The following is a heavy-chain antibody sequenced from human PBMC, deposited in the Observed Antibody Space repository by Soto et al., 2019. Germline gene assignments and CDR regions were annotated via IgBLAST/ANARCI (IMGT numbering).Heavy chain of an antibody. CDR2: LNWNSGSI. D-gene: IGHD6-6*01. V-gene: IGHV3-9*01. CDR3: AKDDYSSSSGMDY. J-gene: IGHJ4*02. Sequence: EVQLVEPGGGLVQPGRSLRLSCAASGFTFDDDAMHWVRQAPGKGLEWVSSLNWNSGSIGYADSVEGRFTISGDNAKNSLYLQMNSLRAEDTALYYCAKDDYSSSSGMDYWGQGTLVTVSS. CDR1: GFTFDDDA.